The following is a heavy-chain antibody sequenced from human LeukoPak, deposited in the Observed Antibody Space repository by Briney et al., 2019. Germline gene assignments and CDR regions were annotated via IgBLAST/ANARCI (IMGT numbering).Heavy chain of an antibody. D-gene: IGHD2-2*01. J-gene: IGHJ6*03. CDR1: GYTFTGYY. V-gene: IGHV1-2*02. CDR3: ARADIVVVPAAYYYYMDV. Sequence: ASVKVSCKASGYTFTGYYMHWVRQAPGQGLEWMGWINPNSGGTNYAQKFQGRVTMTRDTSISTAYMELSRLRSDDTAVYYCARADIVVVPAAYYYYMDVWGKGTTVTVSS. CDR2: INPNSGGT.